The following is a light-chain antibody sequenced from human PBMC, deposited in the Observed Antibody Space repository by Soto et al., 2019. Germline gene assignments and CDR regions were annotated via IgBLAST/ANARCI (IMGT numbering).Light chain of an antibody. V-gene: IGKV3-11*01. J-gene: IGKJ5*01. Sequence: EVVLTQSPVTLSLSQGERATLSCSASQSFRGLLAWYQQKPGQAPRLLIYDAYNRATGIPPRFSGSGSGTDFTLTISSLEPEDSAVYYCQQRHMWPITFGQGTRLEIK. CDR2: DAY. CDR3: QQRHMWPIT. CDR1: QSFRGL.